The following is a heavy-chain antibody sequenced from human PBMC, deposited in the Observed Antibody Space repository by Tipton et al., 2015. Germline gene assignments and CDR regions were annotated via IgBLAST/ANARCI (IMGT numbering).Heavy chain of an antibody. Sequence: TLSLTCSVSGGSVSSANYYWRWIRQPPGNGLECIGYIPYTDGTHYNPARKSRVTISVDTSKNQFSLTLNSVAAADTDVYYCARGLEHDMEVWGQGTTVTVSS. D-gene: IGHD3-3*01. CDR3: ARGLEHDMEV. V-gene: IGHV4-61*01. CDR2: IPYTDGT. J-gene: IGHJ6*02. CDR1: GGSVSSANYY.